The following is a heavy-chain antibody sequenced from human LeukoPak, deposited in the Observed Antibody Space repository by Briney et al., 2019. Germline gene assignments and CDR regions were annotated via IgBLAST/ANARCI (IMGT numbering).Heavy chain of an antibody. CDR2: IIPILGMA. J-gene: IGHJ4*02. CDR3: ARDRIVVVPAANSYYFDY. CDR1: GGTFSSYA. V-gene: IGHV1-69*04. D-gene: IGHD2-2*01. Sequence: SVKVSCKASGGTFSSYAISWVRQAPGQGLEWMGRIIPILGMANYAQKFQGRVTITADKSTSTAYMELSSLRSEDTAVYYCARDRIVVVPAANSYYFDYWGQGTLVTVSS.